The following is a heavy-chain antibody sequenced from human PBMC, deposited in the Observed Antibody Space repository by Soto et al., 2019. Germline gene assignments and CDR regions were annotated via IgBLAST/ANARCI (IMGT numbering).Heavy chain of an antibody. CDR3: ARDYDFWSGYYTTNAQYYYYGMDV. V-gene: IGHV3-30-3*01. CDR1: GFSFSDYA. CDR2: ISYDGSNK. Sequence: PGGSLRLSCAASGFSFSDYAMHWVRQSPGKGLEWVAVISYDGSNKYYADSVKGRFTISRDNSKNTLYLQMNSLRAEDTAVYYCARDYDFWSGYYTTNAQYYYYGMDVWGQGTTVTVSS. J-gene: IGHJ6*02. D-gene: IGHD3-3*01.